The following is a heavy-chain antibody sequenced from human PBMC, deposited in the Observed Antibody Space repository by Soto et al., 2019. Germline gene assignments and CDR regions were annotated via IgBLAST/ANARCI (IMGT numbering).Heavy chain of an antibody. CDR3: AKNRYESHHSAAGTHCDY. Sequence: EVQLLESGGGLVQPGGSLRLSCGASGFNFSSYAMSWVRQAPGKGLEWVSAIGGSRGSTYYADSVKGRFTICRDNSKNTRSLQLNSLRAADTAVYYCAKNRYESHHSAAGTHCDYWGQGTLVTVSS. CDR2: IGGSRGST. J-gene: IGHJ4*02. D-gene: IGHD6-13*01. CDR1: GFNFSSYA. V-gene: IGHV3-23*01.